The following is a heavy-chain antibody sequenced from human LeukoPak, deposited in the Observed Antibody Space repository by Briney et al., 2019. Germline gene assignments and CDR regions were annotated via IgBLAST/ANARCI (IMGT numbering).Heavy chain of an antibody. Sequence: LESVSAISGSGASIYYADSVKARFTICRENAKNTLYLEMNSLRAEDTAVYYCADPVLLSDYWGQGTLFTVSS. J-gene: IGHJ4*02. CDR3: ADPVLLSDY. V-gene: IGHV3-23*01. D-gene: IGHD3-10*01. CDR2: ISGSGASI.